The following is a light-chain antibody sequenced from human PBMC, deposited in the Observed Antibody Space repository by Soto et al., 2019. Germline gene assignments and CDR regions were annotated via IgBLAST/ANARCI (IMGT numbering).Light chain of an antibody. J-gene: IGKJ2*01. CDR1: QSIRYND. CDR3: QRYETSPPRYT. V-gene: IGKV3-20*01. Sequence: EVILTQSPGTVSLSPGDRATLSCRASQSIRYNDIGWYQQQFGQAPRLLIFGASNRATGIRDRFTGSGSGTVFTLNISRVEPDDSAVYYCQRYETSPPRYTFGQGNILEI. CDR2: GAS.